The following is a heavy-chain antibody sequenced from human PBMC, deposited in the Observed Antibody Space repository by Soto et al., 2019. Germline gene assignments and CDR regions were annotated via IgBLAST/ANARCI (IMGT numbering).Heavy chain of an antibody. Sequence: ASVKVSCKASGGTFSSYAISWVRQAPGQGLEWMGGIIPIFGTANYAQKFQGRVTITADESTSTAYMELSSLRSEDTAVYYCASFRENYYYYGMDVWGQGTTVTVSS. CDR1: GGTFSSYA. J-gene: IGHJ6*02. CDR3: ASFRENYYYYGMDV. CDR2: IIPIFGTA. V-gene: IGHV1-69*13.